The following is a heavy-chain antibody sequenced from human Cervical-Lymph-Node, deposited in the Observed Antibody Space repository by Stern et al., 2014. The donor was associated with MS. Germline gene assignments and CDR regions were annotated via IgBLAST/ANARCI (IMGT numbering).Heavy chain of an antibody. CDR2: ISTDGIST. J-gene: IGHJ4*02. CDR1: GFPYSTYW. CDR3: ARGGGGHSNSLLDY. Sequence: EVQLVESGGGLVQPGGSLRLSCAASGFPYSTYWLHWVRQPPGKGLEWVSRISTDGISTRYADAVKGRFTVSRDNAKSTVYLQMNGLGAEDTAVYYWARGGGGHSNSLLDYWGQGTLVTVSS. D-gene: IGHD6-6*01. V-gene: IGHV3-74*02.